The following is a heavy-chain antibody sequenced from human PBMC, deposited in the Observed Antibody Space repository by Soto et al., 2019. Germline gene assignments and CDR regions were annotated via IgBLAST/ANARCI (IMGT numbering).Heavy chain of an antibody. CDR1: GFTFSSYG. Sequence: GGSLRLSCAASGFTFSSYGMHWVRQAPGKGLEWVAVIWYDGSNKYYADSVKGRFTISRDNSKNTLYLQMNSLRAEDTAVYYCARVLNVDTAMAGGWGQGTLVTVSS. CDR3: ARVLNVDTAMAGG. CDR2: IWYDGSNK. V-gene: IGHV3-33*01. J-gene: IGHJ4*02. D-gene: IGHD5-18*01.